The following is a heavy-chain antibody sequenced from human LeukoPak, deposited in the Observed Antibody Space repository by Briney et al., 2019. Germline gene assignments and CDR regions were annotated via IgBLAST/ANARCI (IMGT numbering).Heavy chain of an antibody. Sequence: PSETLSLTCTVSGGSISSSSYSWSWIRQPPGKGLEWIGYIYHSGSTYYNPSLKSRVTISVDRSKNQFSLKLSSVTAADTAVYYCAREYCSGGSCLGVYFDYWGQGTLVTVSS. CDR1: GGSISSSSYS. D-gene: IGHD2-15*01. CDR2: IYHSGST. CDR3: AREYCSGGSCLGVYFDY. V-gene: IGHV4-30-2*01. J-gene: IGHJ4*02.